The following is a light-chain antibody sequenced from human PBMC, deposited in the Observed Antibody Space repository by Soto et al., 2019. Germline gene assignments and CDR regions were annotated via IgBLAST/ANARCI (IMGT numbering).Light chain of an antibody. CDR1: SSDVGAYNF. Sequence: QSALTQPASVSGSPGQPITISCTGTSSDVGAYNFVSWYQQHPGKAPKLIIYDVSDRPSGVSYRFSGSKSGNTASLTISGLQAEDEADYYCGSYTRSNPMVFGGGTKLTVL. CDR2: DVS. V-gene: IGLV2-14*03. CDR3: GSYTRSNPMV. J-gene: IGLJ2*01.